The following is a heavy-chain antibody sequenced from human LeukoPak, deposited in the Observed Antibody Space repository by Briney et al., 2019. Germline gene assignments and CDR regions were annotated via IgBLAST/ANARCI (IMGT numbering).Heavy chain of an antibody. CDR2: IYTSGST. CDR1: GGSISSYY. V-gene: IGHV4-4*07. J-gene: IGHJ3*02. CDR3: AREGTIGDAFDI. Sequence: PSETLSLTCTVSGGSISSYYWSWIRQPAGKGLEWIWHIYTSGSTNYNPSLKSRVTMSVDTSKNQFSLKLSSVTAADTAVYYCAREGTIGDAFDIWGQGTMVTVSS.